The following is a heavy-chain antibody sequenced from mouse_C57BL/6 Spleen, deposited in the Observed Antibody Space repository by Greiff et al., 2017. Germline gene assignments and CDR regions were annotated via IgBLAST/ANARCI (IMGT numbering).Heavy chain of an antibody. CDR1: GYSFTSYW. J-gene: IGHJ2*01. D-gene: IGHD1-1*01. V-gene: IGHV1-55*01. CDR2: IYPGSGST. CDR3: VCTDYYGSSVDY. Sequence: VQLQEPGAELVKPGASVKMSCKASGYSFTSYWLTWVKQRPGQGLEWIGDIYPGSGSTNYNEKLTSKAPLTVDTSARTAYMQLSSLTSEDSAVYYCVCTDYYGSSVDYWGQGTTRTVSS.